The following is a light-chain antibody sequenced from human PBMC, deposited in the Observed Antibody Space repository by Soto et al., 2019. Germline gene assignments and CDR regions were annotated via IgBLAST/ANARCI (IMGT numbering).Light chain of an antibody. V-gene: IGLV2-14*01. Sequence: QSALTQPASVSGSPGQSITISCTGTSSDVGHYNYVSWYQQHPGKAPKLMIYEVSNRPSGVSNRFSGSKSGNTASLTITGLHAEDEADYYCSSYTSSSPHVVFGGGTKLTVL. CDR1: SSDVGHYNY. CDR2: EVS. CDR3: SSYTSSSPHVV. J-gene: IGLJ2*01.